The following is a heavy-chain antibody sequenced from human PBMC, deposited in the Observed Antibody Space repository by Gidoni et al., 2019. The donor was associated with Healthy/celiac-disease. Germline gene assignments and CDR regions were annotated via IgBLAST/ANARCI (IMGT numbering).Heavy chain of an antibody. CDR2: IRYDGSNK. V-gene: IGHV3-30*02. J-gene: IGHJ6*03. D-gene: IGHD6-6*01. Sequence: QVQLVESGGGVVQPGGSLRLSCAASGFTFSSYGMHWVRQAPGKGLEWVAFIRYDGSNKYYADSVKGRFTISRDNSKNTLYLQMNSLRAEDTAVYYCAKDAWSSSSYYYYMDVWGKGTTVTVSS. CDR1: GFTFSSYG. CDR3: AKDAWSSSSYYYYMDV.